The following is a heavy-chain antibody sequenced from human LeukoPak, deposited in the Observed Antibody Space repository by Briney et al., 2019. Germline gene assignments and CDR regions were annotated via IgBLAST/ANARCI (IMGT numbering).Heavy chain of an antibody. Sequence: SETLSLTCAVSDYSISSGYYWGWIRQPPGKGLEWIGSIYHSGNTYYNPSLKSRVTISVDTSKNQFSLKLSSVTAADTAVYYCARLRYFDWTDAFDIWGQGTMVTVSS. CDR1: DYSISSGYY. D-gene: IGHD3-9*01. J-gene: IGHJ3*02. CDR2: IYHSGNT. CDR3: ARLRYFDWTDAFDI. V-gene: IGHV4-38-2*01.